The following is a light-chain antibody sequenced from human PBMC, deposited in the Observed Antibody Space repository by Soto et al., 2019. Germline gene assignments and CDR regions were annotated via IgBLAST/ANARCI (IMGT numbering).Light chain of an antibody. CDR3: CSYAGSYTFV. J-gene: IGLJ1*01. CDR2: DVS. V-gene: IGLV2-11*01. Sequence: ALTQPRSVSGSPGQSVTISCTGTSSDVGGYNYVSWYQQHPGKAPKLMIYDVSKRPSGVPDRFSGSKSGNTASLTISGVQAEDEADYYCCSYAGSYTFVFGTGTKVTVL. CDR1: SSDVGGYNY.